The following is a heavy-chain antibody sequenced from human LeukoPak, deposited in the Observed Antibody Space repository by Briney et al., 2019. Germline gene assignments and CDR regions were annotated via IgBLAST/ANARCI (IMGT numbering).Heavy chain of an antibody. CDR1: GFTFSDYY. CDR3: AKDRPTLWFGDYYSSGAASPLDY. Sequence: PGGSLRLSCAASGFTFSDYYMSWIRQAPGKGLEWVSYISSSGSTIYYADSVKGRFTISRDNAKNSLYLQMNSLRAEDTAVYYCAKDRPTLWFGDYYSSGAASPLDYWGQGTLVTVSS. V-gene: IGHV3-11*01. CDR2: ISSSGSTI. J-gene: IGHJ4*02. D-gene: IGHD3-10*01.